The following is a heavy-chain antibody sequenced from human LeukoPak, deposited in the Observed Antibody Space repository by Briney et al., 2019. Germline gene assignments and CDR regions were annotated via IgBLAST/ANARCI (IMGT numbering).Heavy chain of an antibody. J-gene: IGHJ5*02. Sequence: ASVKVSCKASGYTFTGYYMHWVRQAPGQGLEWMGWINPNSGGTNYAQKFQGWVTMTRDTSISTAYMELSRLRSDDTAVYYCARGHPTYSGYDSWGQGTLVTVSS. CDR3: ARGHPTYSGYDS. CDR1: GYTFTGYY. V-gene: IGHV1-2*04. D-gene: IGHD5-12*01. CDR2: INPNSGGT.